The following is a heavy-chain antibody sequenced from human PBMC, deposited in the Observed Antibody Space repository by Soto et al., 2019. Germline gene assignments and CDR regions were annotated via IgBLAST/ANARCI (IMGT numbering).Heavy chain of an antibody. CDR2: IYTSGST. CDR3: AGAYYYGSGSGCSDY. Sequence: SEALSLTSTVSGGSISSYYWSWIRQPAGKGLEWIGRIYTSGSTNYNPSLKSRVTMSVDTSKNQFSLKLSSVTAADTAVYYCAGAYYYGSGSGCSDYWGYGTLFTVST. J-gene: IGHJ4*01. D-gene: IGHD3-10*01. CDR1: GGSISSYY. V-gene: IGHV4-4*07.